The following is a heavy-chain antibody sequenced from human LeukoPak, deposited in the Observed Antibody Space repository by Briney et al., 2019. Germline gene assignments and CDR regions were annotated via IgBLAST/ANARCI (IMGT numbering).Heavy chain of an antibody. CDR1: GGSISSYY. J-gene: IGHJ4*02. CDR3: AREDGNHFDY. V-gene: IGHV4-59*12. CDR2: TYYSGST. Sequence: PSETLSLTCTVSGGSISSYYWSWIRQPPGKGLEWIGYTYYSGSTNYNPSLKSRVTISVDTSKNQFSLKLSSVTAADTAVYYCAREDGNHFDYWGQGTLVTVSS.